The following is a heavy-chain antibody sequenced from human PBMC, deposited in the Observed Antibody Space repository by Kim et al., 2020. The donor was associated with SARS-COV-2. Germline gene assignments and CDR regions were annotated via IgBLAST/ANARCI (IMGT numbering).Heavy chain of an antibody. CDR2: INHRGEDV. Sequence: GGSLRLSCTASGLPFGDYGMSWVRQAPGKGPEWVAGINHRGEDVAYADAVRGRFTISRDTARKILSLQMNSLRLEDTGIYYCALRKIGRSDQAYFNYWGRGTPVTVSS. V-gene: IGHV3-20*04. J-gene: IGHJ4*02. CDR3: ALRKIGRSDQAYFNY. CDR1: GLPFGDYG. D-gene: IGHD3-3*01.